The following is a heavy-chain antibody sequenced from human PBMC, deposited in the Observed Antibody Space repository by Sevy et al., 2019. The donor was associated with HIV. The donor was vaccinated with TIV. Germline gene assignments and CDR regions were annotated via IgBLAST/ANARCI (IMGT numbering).Heavy chain of an antibody. J-gene: IGHJ6*02. CDR1: GFTFSSYG. CDR2: ISYDGSNK. CDR3: AKGAVPAAMYYYYYGMDV. Sequence: WGSLRLSCAASGFTFSSYGMHWVRQAPGKGLEWVAVISYDGSNKYYADSVKGRFTISRDNSKNTLYLQMNSLRAEDTAVYYCAKGAVPAAMYYYYYGMDVWGQGTTVTVSS. V-gene: IGHV3-30*18. D-gene: IGHD2-2*01.